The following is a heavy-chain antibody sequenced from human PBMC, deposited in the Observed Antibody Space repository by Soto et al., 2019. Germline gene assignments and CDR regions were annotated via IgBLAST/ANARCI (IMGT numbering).Heavy chain of an antibody. CDR3: VRNVAGATVPYYFDF. V-gene: IGHV4-34*01. J-gene: IGHJ4*02. Sequence: PSETLSLTCAVYGVSFSGYYWIWIRQPPGKGLEWIGEINHSGTTNYNPSLKSRVTISVDTSKMQFSLKLSSVTAADTAVYYCVRNVAGATVPYYFDFWGQGIVVTVSS. CDR1: GVSFSGYY. CDR2: INHSGTT. D-gene: IGHD1-26*01.